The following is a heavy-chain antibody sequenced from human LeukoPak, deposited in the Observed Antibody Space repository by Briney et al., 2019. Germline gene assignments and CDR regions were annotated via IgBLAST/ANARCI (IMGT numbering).Heavy chain of an antibody. D-gene: IGHD3-10*01. CDR1: GFTFSSYG. CDR2: IWYDGSNK. J-gene: IGHJ6*02. CDR3: ARGRLWFGELFSYYYYYGMDV. Sequence: GGSLRLSCAASGFTFSSYGMHWVRQAPDKGLEWVAVIWYDGSNKYYADSVKGRFTISRDNSKNTLYLQMNSLRAEDTAVYYCARGRLWFGELFSYYYYYGMDVWGQGTTVTVSS. V-gene: IGHV3-33*01.